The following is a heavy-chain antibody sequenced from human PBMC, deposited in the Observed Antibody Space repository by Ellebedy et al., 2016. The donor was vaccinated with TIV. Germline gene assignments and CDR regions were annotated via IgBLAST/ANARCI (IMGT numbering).Heavy chain of an antibody. J-gene: IGHJ6*03. CDR1: GFTFSDYY. CDR3: ASSDRPDYSNLYYDYYMDV. Sequence: GGSLRLSXAASGFTFSDYYMSWIRQAPGKGLEWLSYISSSGSIIYYADSVKGRFTVSRDNAKNSLYLQMNTLRGEDTAVYYCASSDRPDYSNLYYDYYMDVWGKGTTVTVSS. V-gene: IGHV3-11*01. CDR2: ISSSGSII. D-gene: IGHD4-11*01.